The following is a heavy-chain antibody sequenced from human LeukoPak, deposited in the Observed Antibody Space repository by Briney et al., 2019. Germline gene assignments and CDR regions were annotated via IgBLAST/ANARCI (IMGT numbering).Heavy chain of an antibody. CDR1: GGTFSSYA. J-gene: IGHJ4*02. CDR2: IIPIFGTE. D-gene: IGHD2-2*02. CDR3: ARDPGYCSSTSCYTGDFDY. V-gene: IGHV1-69*01. Sequence: GSSVKVSCKASGGTFSSYAISGVRQAPGQGLEWMGGIIPIFGTENYAQKFRGRVTITADESTSTAYMELSSLRSEDTAVYYCARDPGYCSSTSCYTGDFDYWGQGTLVTVSS.